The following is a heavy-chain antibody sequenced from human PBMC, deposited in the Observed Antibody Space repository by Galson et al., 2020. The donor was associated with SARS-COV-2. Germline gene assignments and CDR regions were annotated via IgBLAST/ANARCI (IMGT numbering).Heavy chain of an antibody. CDR3: AKDQCSGGACYDAFDI. J-gene: IGHJ3*02. CDR2: ISARGETT. V-gene: IGHV3-23*01. D-gene: IGHD2-21*01. Sequence: GGSLRLSCAASRFIFNNYAMSWLRQSPGKGLEWVSGISARGETTHYADSVKGRFTISRDNSKNTLYLHMNSLRDEDTASYYCAKDQCSGGACYDAFDIWGQGTMVAVS. CDR1: RFIFNNYA.